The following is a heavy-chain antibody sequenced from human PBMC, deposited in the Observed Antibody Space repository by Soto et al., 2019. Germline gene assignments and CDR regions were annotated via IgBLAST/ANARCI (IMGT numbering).Heavy chain of an antibody. D-gene: IGHD1-1*01. J-gene: IGHJ3*01. Sequence: ESGGGLIQPGESLRLSCAAFGLTISGKKYVAWVRQAPGKGLEWVSALYDVDGSFYADSVTVRFTTSSDSSKTTVYLQMNDLRPDDTAVYYCATWHEREHAFDVWGQGTTVTISS. CDR2: LYDVDGS. CDR1: GLTISGKKY. CDR3: ATWHEREHAFDV. V-gene: IGHV3-53*01.